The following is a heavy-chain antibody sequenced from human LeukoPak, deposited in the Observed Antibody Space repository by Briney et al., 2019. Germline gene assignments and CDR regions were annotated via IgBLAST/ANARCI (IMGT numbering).Heavy chain of an antibody. CDR3: ARVLGAAQGYDY. CDR2: INHSGST. CDR1: GGSFSGYY. Sequence: SETLSITCAVYGGSFSGYYWSWIRQPPGKGLEWIGEINHSGSTNYNPSLKSRVTISVDTSKNQFSLKLSSVTAADTAVYYCARVLGAAQGYDYWGQGTLVTVSS. D-gene: IGHD6-13*01. V-gene: IGHV4-34*01. J-gene: IGHJ4*02.